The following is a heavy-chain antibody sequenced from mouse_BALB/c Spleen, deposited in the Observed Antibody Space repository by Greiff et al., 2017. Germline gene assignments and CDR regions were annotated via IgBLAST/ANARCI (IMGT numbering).Heavy chain of an antibody. CDR3: ARQGAYGSSYWYFDV. Sequence: DVQLVESGGGLVKPGGSLKLSCAASGFTFSSYAMSWVRQTPEKRLEWVATISSGGSYTYYPDSVKGRFTISRDNAKNTLYLQMSSLRSEDTAMYYCARQGAYGSSYWYFDVWGAGTTVTVSS. D-gene: IGHD1-1*01. V-gene: IGHV5-9-3*01. J-gene: IGHJ1*01. CDR2: ISSGGSYT. CDR1: GFTFSSYA.